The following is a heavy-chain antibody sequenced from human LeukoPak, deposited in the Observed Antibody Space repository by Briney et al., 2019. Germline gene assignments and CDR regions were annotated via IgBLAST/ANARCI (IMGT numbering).Heavy chain of an antibody. V-gene: IGHV3-21*01. D-gene: IGHD3-16*01. CDR2: ISSSGSYM. CDR1: ESLNGYA. CDR3: ARCTIRVWADNFNMDV. Sequence: GGSLRLSRCASESLNGYALAWFRQAPGMGLEWVASISSSGSYMYYADSVKGRLIISRDNAKKSPSLETNSLTSHDTAIYYCARCTIRVWADNFNMDVWGTGTTVIVSS. J-gene: IGHJ6*03.